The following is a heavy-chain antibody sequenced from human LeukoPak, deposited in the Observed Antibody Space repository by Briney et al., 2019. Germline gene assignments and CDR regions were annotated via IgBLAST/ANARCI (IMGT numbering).Heavy chain of an antibody. J-gene: IGHJ4*02. CDR2: ISGSGGST. V-gene: IGHV3-23*01. CDR1: GFTFSSYS. CDR3: AKDYRYARGDY. Sequence: PGGSLRLSCAASGFTFSSYSMNWVRQAPGKGLEWVSAISGSGGSTYYADSVKGRFTISRDNSRNTLYLQMNSLRAEDTAVYYCAKDYRYARGDYWGQGTLVTVSS. D-gene: IGHD3-10*01.